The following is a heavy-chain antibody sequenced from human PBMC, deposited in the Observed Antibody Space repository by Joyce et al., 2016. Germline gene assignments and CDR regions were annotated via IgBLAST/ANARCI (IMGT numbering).Heavy chain of an antibody. CDR2: IYLGQTT. CDR3: ARGGQWVLLDY. CDR1: GDSIIRDY. V-gene: IGHV4-59*01. D-gene: IGHD1-26*01. Sequence: QVYLQESGPGLVRPSETLSLSCNVSGDSIIRDYWSWIRQSPGKGLEWIGYIYLGQTTSYNPALKSRLTISVDKSKNQLALTLTSVTAADTAVYYCARGGQWVLLDYWGQGALVSVSS. J-gene: IGHJ4*02.